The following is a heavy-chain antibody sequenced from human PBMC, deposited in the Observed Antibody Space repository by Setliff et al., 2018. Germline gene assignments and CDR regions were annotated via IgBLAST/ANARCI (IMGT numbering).Heavy chain of an antibody. CDR3: ATSDWYAAFDH. CDR1: GFNFNLYN. V-gene: IGHV3-48*01. CDR2: IISNSLTI. D-gene: IGHD6-19*01. Sequence: GGSLRLSCAASGFNFNLYNMNWVRQAPGKGLEWVSYIISNSLTIHYADSVRGRFTVSRDNARNSVYLQMNSLRAEDAAVYYCATSDWYAAFDHWGQGTLVTVSS. J-gene: IGHJ4*02.